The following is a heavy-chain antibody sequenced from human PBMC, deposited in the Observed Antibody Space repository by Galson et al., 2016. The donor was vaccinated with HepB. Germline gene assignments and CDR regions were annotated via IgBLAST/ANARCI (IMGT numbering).Heavy chain of an antibody. CDR3: ARKDILAGYSAFDY. V-gene: IGHV3-30*03. CDR2: ISYDGHQK. D-gene: IGHD3-9*01. Sequence: SLRLSCAASGMSFSSSGMHWVRQAPGKGLEWVAVISYDGHQKYYVDPVKGRFIISRDNSKNTVYLQMNSLRAEDTAVYYCARKDILAGYSAFDYWGQGTLVTVSS. J-gene: IGHJ4*02. CDR1: GMSFSSSG.